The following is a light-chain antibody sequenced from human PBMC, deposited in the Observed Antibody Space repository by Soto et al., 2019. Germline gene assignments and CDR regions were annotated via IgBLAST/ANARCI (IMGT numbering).Light chain of an antibody. Sequence: QSVLTQSHSASASLGASFKLTCTLSSGHSRYAIAWHQQQPEKGPRYLMKLNSDGSHSKGDGIPDRFSGSSSGSERYLTISSLQSEDEADYYCQTWGTGIQVFGGGTKVTVL. CDR3: QTWGTGIQV. V-gene: IGLV4-69*01. CDR2: LNSDGSH. J-gene: IGLJ3*02. CDR1: SGHSRYA.